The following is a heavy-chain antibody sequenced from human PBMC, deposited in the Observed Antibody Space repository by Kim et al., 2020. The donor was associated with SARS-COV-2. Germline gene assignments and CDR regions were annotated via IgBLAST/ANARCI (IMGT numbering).Heavy chain of an antibody. V-gene: IGHV3-30*18. J-gene: IGHJ4*02. CDR1: GFTFSSYG. D-gene: IGHD6-13*01. Sequence: GGSLRLSCAASGFTFSSYGMHWVRQAPGKGLEWVAVISYDGNTTYYGDFVKGRLTISRDNSKNTLFLQMNSLRVEDTAVYYCAKAEISGAAAARGVDYWGQGTLVTVSS. CDR3: AKAEISGAAAARGVDY. CDR2: ISYDGNTT.